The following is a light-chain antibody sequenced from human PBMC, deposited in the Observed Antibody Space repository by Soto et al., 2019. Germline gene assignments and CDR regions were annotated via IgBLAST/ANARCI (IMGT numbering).Light chain of an antibody. V-gene: IGKV3-15*01. J-gene: IGKJ1*01. CDR2: GPS. CDR3: QQYYSDPWT. CDR1: QSVRSN. Sequence: EMVMTQSPATLSVSPGESATLSCRASQSVRSNLAWYQQRPGQPPRLLIYGPSTRATGIPARFSGSGSETDFTLTISSLQAEDVAVYYCQQYYSDPWTFGQGTKVEIK.